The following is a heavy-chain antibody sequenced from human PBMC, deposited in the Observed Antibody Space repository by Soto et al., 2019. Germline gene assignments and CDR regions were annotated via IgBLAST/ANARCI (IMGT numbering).Heavy chain of an antibody. J-gene: IGHJ4*02. D-gene: IGHD6-13*01. CDR3: ARAGSSSWYEV. CDR2: INHSGST. CDR1: GGSFSGYY. Sequence: QVQLQQWGAGLLKPSETLSLTCAVYGGSFSGYYWSWIPQPPGKGLEWIGEINHSGSTNYNPSLKSRVTISVDTSKNQFSLKLSSVTAADTAVYYCARAGSSSWYEVWGQGTLVTVSS. V-gene: IGHV4-34*01.